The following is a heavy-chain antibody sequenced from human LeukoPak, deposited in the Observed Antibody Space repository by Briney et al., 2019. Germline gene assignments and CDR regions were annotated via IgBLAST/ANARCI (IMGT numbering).Heavy chain of an antibody. CDR1: GFTFSNYG. CDR3: ARYSLQQLPPSYFDY. V-gene: IGHV3-48*04. CDR2: ISSSGSTI. D-gene: IGHD6-13*01. J-gene: IGHJ4*02. Sequence: GGSLRLSCAASGFTFSNYGMHWVRQAPGKGLEWVSYISSSGSTIYYADSVKGRFTISRDNAKNSLYLQMNSLRAEDTAVYYCARYSLQQLPPSYFDYWGQGTLVTVSS.